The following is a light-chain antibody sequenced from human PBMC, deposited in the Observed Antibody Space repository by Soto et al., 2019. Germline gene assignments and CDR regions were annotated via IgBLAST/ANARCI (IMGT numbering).Light chain of an antibody. CDR3: SSYTSSSTLLYV. Sequence: QSVLTQPASVSGSPGQSITISCTGTSSDVGGYNYVSWYQQHPGKAPKLMIYEVSNRPSGVSNRFSGSKSDNTASLTISGLQAEDEADYYGSSYTSSSTLLYVFGTGTKLTVL. V-gene: IGLV2-14*01. CDR2: EVS. CDR1: SSDVGGYNY. J-gene: IGLJ1*01.